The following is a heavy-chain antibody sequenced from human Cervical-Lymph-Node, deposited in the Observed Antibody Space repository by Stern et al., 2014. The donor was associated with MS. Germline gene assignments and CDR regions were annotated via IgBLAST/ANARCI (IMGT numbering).Heavy chain of an antibody. J-gene: IGHJ4*02. CDR1: GDSISSYTHY. V-gene: IGHV4-39*01. CDR2: VYYSGPT. CDR3: AKHACTGAACPFDL. D-gene: IGHD2-8*02. Sequence: QLQLQESGPGLVKPSETLSLTCAVSGDSISSYTHYCAWIRQPPGKGLEWIGIVYYSGPTYYNPPLKSPFTISVDTPKTPFSLGLTSGTAADTAVYYCAKHACTGAACPFDLWGQGTLVTVSS.